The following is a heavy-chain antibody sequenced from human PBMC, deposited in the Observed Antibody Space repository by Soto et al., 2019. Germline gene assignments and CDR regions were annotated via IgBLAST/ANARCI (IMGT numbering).Heavy chain of an antibody. V-gene: IGHV4-39*01. CDR2: IYYSGST. D-gene: IGHD2-21*02. Sequence: SETLSLTCTVSGGSISSSSYYWGWIRQPPGKGLEWIGSIYYSGSTYYNPSLKSRVTISVDTSKDQFSLKLSSVTAADTAVYYCASPFAYCGGDCYGFDPWGQGTLVTVSS. CDR3: ASPFAYCGGDCYGFDP. CDR1: GGSISSSSYY. J-gene: IGHJ5*02.